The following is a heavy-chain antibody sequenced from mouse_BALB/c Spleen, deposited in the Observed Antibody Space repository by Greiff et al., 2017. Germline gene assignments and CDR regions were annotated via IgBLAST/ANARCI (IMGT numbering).Heavy chain of an antibody. J-gene: IGHJ3*01. D-gene: IGHD2-3*01. CDR2: INSNGGST. Sequence: EVQLVESGGGLVQPGGSLKLSCAASGFTFSSYGMSWVRQTPDKRLELVATINSNGGSTYYPDSVKGRFTISRDNAKNTLYLQMSSLKSDDTAMYYCAREGGYYTSPWFAYWGQGTLVTVSA. V-gene: IGHV5-6-3*01. CDR1: GFTFSSYG. CDR3: AREGGYYTSPWFAY.